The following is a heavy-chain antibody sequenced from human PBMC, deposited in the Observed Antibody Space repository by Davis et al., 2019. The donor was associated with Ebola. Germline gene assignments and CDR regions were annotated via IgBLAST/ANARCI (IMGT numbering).Heavy chain of an antibody. CDR2: ISVRSIT. Sequence: GESLKIPCAASGFIFSSYAMSWVRQAPGKGLEWVSSISVRSITYHADSVKGRFTISRDNSKNTLYLQMNSLRAEDTAVYYCAKVHPPTTVTTGWFDPWDQGTLVTVSS. CDR1: GFIFSSYA. CDR3: AKVHPPTTVTTGWFDP. D-gene: IGHD4-17*01. V-gene: IGHV3-23*01. J-gene: IGHJ5*02.